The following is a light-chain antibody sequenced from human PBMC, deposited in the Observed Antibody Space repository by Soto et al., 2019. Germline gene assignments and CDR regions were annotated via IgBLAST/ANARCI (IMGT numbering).Light chain of an antibody. CDR3: CSYAGAYTMI. CDR1: SSDVGAYNL. Sequence: QSVLTQPHSVSGSPGQSVTISCTGTSSDVGAYNLVSWYQQHPGKAPKVMIFDVSKRPSGVPDRFSGSKSGNTASLTISGLQADDEADYYCCSYAGAYTMIFGGGTKLTVL. CDR2: DVS. V-gene: IGLV2-11*01. J-gene: IGLJ2*01.